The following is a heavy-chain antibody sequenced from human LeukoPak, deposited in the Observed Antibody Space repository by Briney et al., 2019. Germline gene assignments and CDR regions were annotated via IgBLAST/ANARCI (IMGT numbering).Heavy chain of an antibody. CDR2: INHSGST. V-gene: IGHV4-39*07. D-gene: IGHD2/OR15-2a*01. CDR1: GGSISSSSYY. CDR3: ARMNSGHNWFDP. Sequence: SETLSLTCTVSGGSISSSSYYWSWIRQPPGKGLEWIGEINHSGSTNYNPSLKSRVTISVDTSKNQFSLKLSSVTAADTAVYSCARMNSGHNWFDPWGQGTLVTVSS. J-gene: IGHJ5*02.